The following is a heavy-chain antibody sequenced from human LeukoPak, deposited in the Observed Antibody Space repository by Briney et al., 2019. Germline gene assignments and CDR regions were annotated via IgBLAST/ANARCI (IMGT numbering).Heavy chain of an antibody. CDR3: ARDLYDFWSGYSSTDYYGMDV. CDR1: GFTVSSNY. J-gene: IGHJ6*02. CDR2: IYSGGST. Sequence: QAGGSLRLSCAASGFTVSSNYMSWVRQAPGKGLEWVSVIYSGGSTYYADSVKGRFTISRDSSKNTLYLQMNSLRAEDTAVYYCARDLYDFWSGYSSTDYYGMDVWGQGTTVTVSS. D-gene: IGHD3-3*01. V-gene: IGHV3-66*01.